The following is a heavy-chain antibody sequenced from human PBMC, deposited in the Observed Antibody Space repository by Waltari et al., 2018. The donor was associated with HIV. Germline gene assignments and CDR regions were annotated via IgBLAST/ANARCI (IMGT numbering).Heavy chain of an antibody. CDR2: ISYSGNT. CDR1: GAPFSGGIYY. J-gene: IGHJ4*02. V-gene: IGHV4-31*03. Sequence: QVQLQESGPGLVKTSQTLSLTCTVSGAPFSGGIYYWSWIRKRPGKALEWVGYISYSGNTDYNPSLESRLTISVDSHKNHFSLRLSSMTAADTAVYYCARGTTLGNGIFDSWGQGTPVTVSS. CDR3: ARGTTLGNGIFDS. D-gene: IGHD3-16*01.